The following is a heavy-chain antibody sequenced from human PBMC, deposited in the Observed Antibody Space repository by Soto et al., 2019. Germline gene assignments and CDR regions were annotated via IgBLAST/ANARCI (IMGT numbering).Heavy chain of an antibody. CDR2: MNPSNGNT. Sequence: QVQLVQSGAEVKKPGASVKVSCKASGYTFTSYALNWVRQATGQGLEWIGWMNPSNGNTGFAQKFQGRVTITRNTSISTAYMELSSLRSEDAAVYYCARDFGGSSGWFDPWGQGPLVTVSS. CDR1: GYTFTSYA. CDR3: ARDFGGSSGWFDP. J-gene: IGHJ5*02. D-gene: IGHD6-6*01. V-gene: IGHV1-8*01.